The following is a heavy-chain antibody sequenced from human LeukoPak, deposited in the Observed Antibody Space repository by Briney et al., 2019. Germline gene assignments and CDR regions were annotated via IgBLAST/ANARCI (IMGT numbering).Heavy chain of an antibody. CDR3: ARSKGGRTTVTTSDY. J-gene: IGHJ4*02. D-gene: IGHD4-17*01. V-gene: IGHV3-21*01. CDR1: GFTFNSYG. Sequence: GGSLRLSCAASGFTFNSYGMHWVRQAPGKGLEWVSSISSSSSYIYYADSVKGRFTISRDNAKNSLYLQMNSLRAEDTAVYYCARSKGGRTTVTTSDYWGQGTLVTVSS. CDR2: ISSSSSYI.